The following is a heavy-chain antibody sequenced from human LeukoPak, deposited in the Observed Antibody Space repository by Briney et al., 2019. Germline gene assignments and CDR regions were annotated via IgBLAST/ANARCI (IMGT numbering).Heavy chain of an antibody. D-gene: IGHD3-16*01. CDR2: IYSSGST. CDR3: ARGVVITFGGAADY. J-gene: IGHJ4*02. Sequence: PSETLSLTCAVYGGSFSGYYWSWIRQPPGEGLEWIGYIYSSGSTNYNPSLKSRVTISVDTSKNQFSLKLSSVTAADTAVYYCARGVVITFGGAADYWGQGTLVTVSS. V-gene: IGHV4-59*01. CDR1: GGSFSGYY.